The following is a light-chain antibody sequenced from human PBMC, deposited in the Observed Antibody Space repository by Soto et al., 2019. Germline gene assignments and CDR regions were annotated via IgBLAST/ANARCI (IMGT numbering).Light chain of an antibody. CDR3: QQYGSSPPLIT. V-gene: IGKV3-20*01. Sequence: EIVLTQSPGTLSLSPGERATLSCRASQSVSSSYLAWYQQKPGQAPRLLIYGASSRATGIPDRFSGSGSGTDFTLTISRPEPEDFAVYYCQQYGSSPPLITFGPGTKVDIK. CDR2: GAS. J-gene: IGKJ3*01. CDR1: QSVSSSY.